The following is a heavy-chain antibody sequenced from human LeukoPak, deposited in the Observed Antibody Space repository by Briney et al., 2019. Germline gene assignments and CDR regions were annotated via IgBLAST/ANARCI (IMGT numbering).Heavy chain of an antibody. J-gene: IGHJ6*02. Sequence: GGSLRLSCAASGFTFSSYSMNWVRQAPGNGLEWVSSISSSSSYIYYADSVKGRFTISRDNAKNSLYLQMNSLRAEDTAVYYCARAYYYGSGSPSNEGYYYGMDVWGQGTTVTVSS. V-gene: IGHV3-21*01. D-gene: IGHD3-10*01. CDR3: ARAYYYGSGSPSNEGYYYGMDV. CDR1: GFTFSSYS. CDR2: ISSSSSYI.